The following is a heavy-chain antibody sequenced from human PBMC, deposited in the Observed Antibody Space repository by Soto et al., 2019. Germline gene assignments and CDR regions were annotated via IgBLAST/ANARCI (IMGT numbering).Heavy chain of an antibody. J-gene: IGHJ4*02. D-gene: IGHD6-19*01. V-gene: IGHV3-23*01. CDR3: ARDLMTASGWYAPAY. CDR1: GVTFTDNA. Sequence: GGSLRLSCTVSGVTFTDNAMMWVRQAPGKGLEWVSSISGYSGTPYYADSVKGRFFISRDVSKSTVYLHLDTLRPEDTAVYYCARDLMTASGWYAPAYWGRGTLVTVSS. CDR2: ISGYSGTP.